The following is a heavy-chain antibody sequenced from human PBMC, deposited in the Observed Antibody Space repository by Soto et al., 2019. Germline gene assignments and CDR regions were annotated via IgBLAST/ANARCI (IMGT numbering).Heavy chain of an antibody. J-gene: IGHJ4*02. CDR3: ARDGQINYDFWSGYYFDY. Sequence: GGSLRLSCAASGFTFSSYSMNWVRQAPGKGLEWVSSISSSSSYIYYADSVKGRFTISRDNAKNSLYLQMNSLRAEDTAVYYCARDGQINYDFWSGYYFDYWGQGTLVTVSS. CDR1: GFTFSSYS. D-gene: IGHD3-3*01. CDR2: ISSSSSYI. V-gene: IGHV3-21*01.